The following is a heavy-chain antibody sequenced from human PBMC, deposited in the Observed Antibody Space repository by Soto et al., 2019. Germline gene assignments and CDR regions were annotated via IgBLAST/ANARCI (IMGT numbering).Heavy chain of an antibody. CDR3: AKYLLMDTSYIFDC. D-gene: IGHD2-8*01. V-gene: IGHV3-23*01. Sequence: PGGSLRLSCAASGFTCSSDAMSWVRQAPWKGLEWVSASSGSGGSTYYADSVKGRLTISRHNSKNTLYRQMNSRIAEDTAVYYCAKYLLMDTSYIFDCWGKGALVTVSS. CDR1: GFTCSSDA. J-gene: IGHJ4*02. CDR2: SSGSGGST.